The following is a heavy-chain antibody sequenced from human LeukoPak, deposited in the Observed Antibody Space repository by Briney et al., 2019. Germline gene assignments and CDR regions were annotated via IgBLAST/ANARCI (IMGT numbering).Heavy chain of an antibody. Sequence: EASVKVSCKAPGYTFTGYYIHWVRQAPGQGLEWMGWISAYNGNTNYAQKLQGRVTMTTDTSTSTAYMELRSLRSDDTAVYYCARDQVRDTAIPIFDWFDPWGQGTLVTVSS. CDR3: ARDQVRDTAIPIFDWFDP. CDR1: GYTFTGYY. CDR2: ISAYNGNT. V-gene: IGHV1-18*04. J-gene: IGHJ5*02. D-gene: IGHD5-18*01.